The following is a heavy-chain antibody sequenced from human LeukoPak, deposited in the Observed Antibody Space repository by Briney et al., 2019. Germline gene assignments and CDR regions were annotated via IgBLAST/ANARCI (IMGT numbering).Heavy chain of an antibody. CDR3: AKDNQLLYFDY. J-gene: IGHJ4*02. CDR1: GFNFDEYA. D-gene: IGHD2-2*01. Sequence: RPGGSLRISCVASGFNFDEYAMGWVRQAPGKGLEWVSAISGSGGSTYYADSVKGRFTISRDNSKNTLYLQMNSLRAEDTAVYYCAKDNQLLYFDYWGQGTLVTVSS. V-gene: IGHV3-23*01. CDR2: ISGSGGST.